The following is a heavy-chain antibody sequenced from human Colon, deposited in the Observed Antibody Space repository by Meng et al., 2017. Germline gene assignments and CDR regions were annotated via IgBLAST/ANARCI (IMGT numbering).Heavy chain of an antibody. V-gene: IGHV3-33*01. Sequence: GGLLRPSFAASGFTFRSHGMHWVRQAPGKGLEWVAVIWYDGSNKNYADSVKGRFTISRDNSKNTVFLQMNSLRAEDTALYYCARESYWSGRPNDDHGMDVWGQGTTVTVSS. CDR3: ARESYWSGRPNDDHGMDV. CDR1: GFTFRSHG. CDR2: IWYDGSNK. J-gene: IGHJ6*02. D-gene: IGHD3-10*01.